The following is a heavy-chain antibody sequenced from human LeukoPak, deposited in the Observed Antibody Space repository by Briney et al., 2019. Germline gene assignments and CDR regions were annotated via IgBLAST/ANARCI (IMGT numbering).Heavy chain of an antibody. V-gene: IGHV3-74*01. D-gene: IGHD2-15*01. CDR3: ARQGAADSRDY. CDR2: INSDGSST. J-gene: IGHJ4*02. Sequence: PGGSLRLSCAASGFTFSSYWMHWVRQAPGEGLVWVSRINSDGSSTSYADSVKGRFTISRDNAKNTLYLQMNSLRAEDTAVYYCARQGAADSRDYWGQGTLVTVSS. CDR1: GFTFSSYW.